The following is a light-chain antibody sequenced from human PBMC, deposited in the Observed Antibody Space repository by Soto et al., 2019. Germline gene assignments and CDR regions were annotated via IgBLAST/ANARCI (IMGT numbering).Light chain of an antibody. J-gene: IGKJ5*01. CDR1: QSVSNNY. CDR3: QQYGSSGT. CDR2: GAS. Sequence: IMLKQSPGTLSLSPGERATLSCRASQSVSNNYLAWYQQKPGQAPRLLIYGASNRATGIPDRFSGSGSGTDFTLTISRLEPEDFAVYYCQQYGSSGTFGQGTRLEIK. V-gene: IGKV3-20*01.